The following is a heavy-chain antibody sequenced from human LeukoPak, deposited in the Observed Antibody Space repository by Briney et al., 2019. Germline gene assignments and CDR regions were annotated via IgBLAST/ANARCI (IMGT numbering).Heavy chain of an antibody. CDR3: ARILYISGWSIDY. Sequence: PGGSLRLSCAASGFTVSSNYMNWVRQAPGKGLEWVSVIYSGGSTYYADSVKGRFTISRDNAKNTLYLQMNSLRAEDTAVYYCARILYISGWSIDYWGQGALVTVSS. J-gene: IGHJ4*02. V-gene: IGHV3-53*01. CDR2: IYSGGST. D-gene: IGHD6-19*01. CDR1: GFTVSSNY.